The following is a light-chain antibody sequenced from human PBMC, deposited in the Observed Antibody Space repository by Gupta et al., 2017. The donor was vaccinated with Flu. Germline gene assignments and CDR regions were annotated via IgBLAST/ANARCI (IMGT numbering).Light chain of an antibody. V-gene: IGKV4-1*01. CDR1: QSVLYSSNNKNY. CDR3: QQYYSTPYS. CDR2: WAS. Sequence: INCKSSQSVLYSSNNKNYLAWYQQKPGQPPKLLIYWASTRESGVPDRFSGSGSGTDFTLTISSLQAEDVAVYYCQQYYSTPYSFGQGTKLEIK. J-gene: IGKJ2*03.